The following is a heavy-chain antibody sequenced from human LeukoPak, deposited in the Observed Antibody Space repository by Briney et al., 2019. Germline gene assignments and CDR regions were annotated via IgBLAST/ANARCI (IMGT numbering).Heavy chain of an antibody. CDR2: ISGSGTGT. D-gene: IGHD5-12*01. V-gene: IGHV3-23*01. CDR3: ARGGGYSGYLFYFDS. CDR1: GPTFSVYA. J-gene: IGHJ4*02. Sequence: GGSLRLSYAASGPTFSVYAMSWVRQAPGKGLEWVSGISGSGTGTYYADSVKGRFTISRDNSKNMLYLQMNSLYAEDTAVFYCARGGGYSGYLFYFDSWGQGTLVSVSS.